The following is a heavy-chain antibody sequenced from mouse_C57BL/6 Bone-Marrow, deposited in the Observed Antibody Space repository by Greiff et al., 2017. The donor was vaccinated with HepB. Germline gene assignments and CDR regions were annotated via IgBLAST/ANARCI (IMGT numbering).Heavy chain of an antibody. V-gene: IGHV5-2*01. CDR2: INSDGGST. J-gene: IGHJ1*03. CDR3: ARHCYYDYPYWYFDV. CDR1: EYEFPSHD. D-gene: IGHD2-4*01. Sequence: EVQVVESGGGLVQPGESLKLSCESNEYEFPSHDMSWVRKTPEKRLELVAAINSDGGSTYYPDTMERRFIISRDNTKKTLYLQMSSLRSEDTALYYCARHCYYDYPYWYFDVWGTGTTVTVSS.